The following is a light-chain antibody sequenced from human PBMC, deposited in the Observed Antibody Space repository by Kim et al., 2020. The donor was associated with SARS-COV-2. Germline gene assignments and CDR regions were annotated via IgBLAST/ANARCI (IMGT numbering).Light chain of an antibody. J-gene: IGKJ4*01. V-gene: IGKV1-5*03. CDR2: KAS. Sequence: DIQMTQSPSILSASVGDRVTINCRASRNVGISLAWYQHKSGKAPNLLIYKASNLESGVPSRFSGSGSGTEFTLTISGLQPDDFATYLCQHYNSHPLTFGGGTKVDLK. CDR1: RNVGIS. CDR3: QHYNSHPLT.